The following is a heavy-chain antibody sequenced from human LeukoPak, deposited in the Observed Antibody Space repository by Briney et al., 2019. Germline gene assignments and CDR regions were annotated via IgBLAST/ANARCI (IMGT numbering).Heavy chain of an antibody. J-gene: IGHJ4*02. CDR1: GYTLTSYD. CDR3: ARGEYSSSWDHYYFDY. Sequence: ASVKVSCKASGYTLTSYDVNWVRQATGQGLEWMGRINPNSGGTNYAQTFQRRVTMTRDTSITTAYLEVSSLRSDDTAVYYCARGEYSSSWDHYYFDYWGQGTLVTVSS. D-gene: IGHD6-13*01. CDR2: INPNSGGT. V-gene: IGHV1-2*06.